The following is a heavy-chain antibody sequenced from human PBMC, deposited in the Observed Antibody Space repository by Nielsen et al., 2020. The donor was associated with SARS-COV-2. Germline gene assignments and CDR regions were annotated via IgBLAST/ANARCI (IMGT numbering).Heavy chain of an antibody. CDR2: ISYDGSNK. D-gene: IGHD2-2*01. J-gene: IGHJ6*02. CDR1: GFAFSSYS. Sequence: GGSLRLSCAASGFAFSSYSMHRVRQAPGKGLEWVAVISYDGSNKYYADSVKGRFTISRDNSKNTLYLQMNSLRAEDTAVYYCAKDRLYCSSTSCYAAGMDVWGQGTTVTVSS. CDR3: AKDRLYCSSTSCYAAGMDV. V-gene: IGHV3-30*18.